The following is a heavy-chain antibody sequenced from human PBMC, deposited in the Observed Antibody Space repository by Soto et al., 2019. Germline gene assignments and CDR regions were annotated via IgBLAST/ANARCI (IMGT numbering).Heavy chain of an antibody. V-gene: IGHV4-59*01. CDR3: TRDGDGRMTTNPYYYYGMDV. J-gene: IGHJ6*02. D-gene: IGHD2-21*02. CDR1: GGSISGYY. Sequence: SETLSLTCTVSGGSISGYYWSWIRQPPGKGLEWIGHVYSSGGAKYNPSVKRRVSISVDTSKNQFSLNLSSVTAADTAVYYCTRDGDGRMTTNPYYYYGMDVWGPGTTVTVSS. CDR2: VYSSGGA.